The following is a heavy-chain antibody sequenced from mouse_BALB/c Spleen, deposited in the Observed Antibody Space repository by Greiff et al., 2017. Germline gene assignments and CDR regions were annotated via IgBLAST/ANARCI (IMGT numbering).Heavy chain of an antibody. Sequence: EVQRVESGGGLVQPGGSLRLSCATSGFTFTDYYMSWVRQPPGKALEWLGFIRNKANGYTTEYSASVKGRFTISRDNSQSILYLQMNTLRAEDSATYYCARDKANWDDYAMDYWGQGTSVTVSS. CDR2: IRNKANGYTT. CDR3: ARDKANWDDYAMDY. D-gene: IGHD4-1*02. CDR1: GFTFTDYY. J-gene: IGHJ4*01. V-gene: IGHV7-3*02.